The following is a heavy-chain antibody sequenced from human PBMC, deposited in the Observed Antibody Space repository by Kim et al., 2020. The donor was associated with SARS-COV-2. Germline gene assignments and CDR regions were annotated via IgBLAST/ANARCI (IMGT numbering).Heavy chain of an antibody. CDR2: IKPNSGGT. V-gene: IGHV1-2*06. CDR3: AGEREPIVGATLDAFDI. J-gene: IGHJ3*02. D-gene: IGHD1-26*01. Sequence: ASVKVSCKASGYTFTGYYMHWVRQAPGQGLEWMGRIKPNSGGTNYAQKFQGRVTMTRDTSISTAYMELSRLRSDDTAVYYCAGEREPIVGATLDAFDIWGQGTMVTVSS. CDR1: GYTFTGYY.